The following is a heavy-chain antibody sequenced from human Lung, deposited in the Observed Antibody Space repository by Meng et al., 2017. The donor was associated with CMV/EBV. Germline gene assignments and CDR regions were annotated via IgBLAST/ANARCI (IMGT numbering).Heavy chain of an antibody. CDR2: INPNPNSSDT. Sequence: SVMVSXCAAGETCIGYYIHWVRQNPGQGREWRGWINPNPNSSDTKYAQKFQGRVTMTRDTSFSTAYMHLSDLKSDDTAVYYCARVQFRETPNDAFALWGQGTXVNVSS. V-gene: IGHV1-2*02. CDR3: ARVQFRETPNDAFAL. J-gene: IGHJ3*01. CDR1: GETCIGYY.